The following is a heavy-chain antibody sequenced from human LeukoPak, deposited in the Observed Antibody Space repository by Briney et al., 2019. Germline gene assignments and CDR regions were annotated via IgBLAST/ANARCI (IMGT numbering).Heavy chain of an antibody. CDR1: GFTFSSCG. V-gene: IGHV3-30*03. Sequence: GGSLRLSCAASGFTFSSCGMHWVRQAPGKGLEWVAVTSYDGTNKYYADSVKGRFTISRDNSKNTLYLQMNSLRAEDTAVYYCARGERGYCSSTSCYTDYYYYMDVWGKGTTVTVSS. CDR3: ARGERGYCSSTSCYTDYYYYMDV. CDR2: TSYDGTNK. D-gene: IGHD2-2*02. J-gene: IGHJ6*03.